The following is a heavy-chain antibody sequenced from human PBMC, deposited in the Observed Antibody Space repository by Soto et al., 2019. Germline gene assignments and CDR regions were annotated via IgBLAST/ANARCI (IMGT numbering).Heavy chain of an antibody. J-gene: IGHJ4*02. CDR3: AKSHEFGVVILYDFDY. D-gene: IGHD3-3*01. CDR1: GFTFSSYA. CDR2: ISGSGGST. Sequence: EVQLLESGGGLVQPGGSLRLSCAASGFTFSSYAMSWVRQAPGKGLEWVSAISGSGGSTYYADSVKGRFTISRDNSKNTLYLQMNSLRAEDTAVYYCAKSHEFGVVILYDFDYLGQGTLVTVSS. V-gene: IGHV3-23*01.